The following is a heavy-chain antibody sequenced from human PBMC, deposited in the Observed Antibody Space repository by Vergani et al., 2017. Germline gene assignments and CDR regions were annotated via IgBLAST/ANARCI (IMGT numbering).Heavy chain of an antibody. CDR3: ARGIAVAGTAYYYYMDF. CDR2: IIPIFGTA. V-gene: IGHV1-69*01. CDR1: GGTLSSYA. D-gene: IGHD6-19*01. J-gene: IGHJ6*03. Sequence: QVQLVQSGAEVKKPGSPVKVFCKASGGTLSSYAISWVRQAPGQGLEWMGGIIPIFGTANYAQKFQGRVTITADESTSTAYMELSSLRSEDTAVYYCARGIAVAGTAYYYYMDFWGKGTTVTVSS.